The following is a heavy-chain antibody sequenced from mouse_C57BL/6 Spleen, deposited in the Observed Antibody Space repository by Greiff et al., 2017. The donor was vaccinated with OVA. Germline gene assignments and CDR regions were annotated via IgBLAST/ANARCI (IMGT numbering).Heavy chain of an antibody. CDR2: INPNNGGT. D-gene: IGHD1-1*01. Sequence: VQLQQSGPELVKPGASVKISCKASGYTFTDYYMNWVKQSHGKSLEWIGDINPNNGGTSYNQKFKGKATLTVDKSSSTAYMELRSLTSEDSAVYYCARGGVVPYFDYWGQGTTLTVSS. V-gene: IGHV1-26*01. CDR3: ARGGVVPYFDY. J-gene: IGHJ2*01. CDR1: GYTFTDYY.